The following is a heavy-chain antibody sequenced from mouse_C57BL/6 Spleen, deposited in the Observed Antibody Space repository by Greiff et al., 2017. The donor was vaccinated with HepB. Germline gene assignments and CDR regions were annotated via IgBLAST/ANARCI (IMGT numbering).Heavy chain of an antibody. V-gene: IGHV1-18*01. Sequence: EVKLQESGPELVKPGASVKIPCKASGYTFTDYNMDWVKQSHGKSLEWIGDINPNNGGTIYNQKFKGKATLTVDKSSSTAYMELRSLTSEDTAVYYCARSPKNSVFFDYWGQGTTLTVSS. CDR2: INPNNGGT. CDR1: GYTFTDYN. J-gene: IGHJ2*01. CDR3: ARSPKNSVFFDY.